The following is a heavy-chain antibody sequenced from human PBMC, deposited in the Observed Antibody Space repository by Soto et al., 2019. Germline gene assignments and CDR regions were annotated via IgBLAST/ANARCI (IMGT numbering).Heavy chain of an antibody. CDR1: GGSISSFNYF. CDR2: LYYSGNT. Sequence: QLQVQESGPGLVKPSETLSLTCTVSGGSISSFNYFWGWIRQPPGKGLEWIGSLYYSGNTYYNPSLQSRVTISVDTSKKQCTLTLRSVTAADTAVYYCARGGGSTFNWFDPWGQGTLVTVSP. J-gene: IGHJ5*02. V-gene: IGHV4-39*01. D-gene: IGHD2-15*01. CDR3: ARGGGSTFNWFDP.